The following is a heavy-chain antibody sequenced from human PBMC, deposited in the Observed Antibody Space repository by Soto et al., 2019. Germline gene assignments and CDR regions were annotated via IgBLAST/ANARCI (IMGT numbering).Heavy chain of an antibody. CDR3: ARFSAATGWFDP. V-gene: IGHV4-59*01. J-gene: IGHJ5*02. CDR2: IYYSGST. D-gene: IGHD2-15*01. CDR1: GGSISSYY. Sequence: TLSLTCTVSGGSISSYYWSWIWQPPGKGLEWIGYIYYSGSTNYNPSLKSRVTISVDTSKNQFSLKLSSVTAADTAVYYCARFSAATGWFDPWGQGTLVTVSS.